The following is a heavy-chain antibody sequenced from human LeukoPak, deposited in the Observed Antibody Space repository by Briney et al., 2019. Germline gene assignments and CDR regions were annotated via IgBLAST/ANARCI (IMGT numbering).Heavy chain of an antibody. CDR2: IKYDVSST. V-gene: IGHV3-74*01. CDR3: ARGATYAYYQDY. J-gene: IGHJ4*02. CDR1: GFTFSSYG. Sequence: GGSLRLSCAASGFTFSSYGMHWVRQAPGKGLVWVSRIKYDVSSTSYADSVKGRFTISRDNAKNTLYLQMNSLRAEDTAVYYCARGATYAYYQDYWGQGTLVTVSS. D-gene: IGHD1-26*01.